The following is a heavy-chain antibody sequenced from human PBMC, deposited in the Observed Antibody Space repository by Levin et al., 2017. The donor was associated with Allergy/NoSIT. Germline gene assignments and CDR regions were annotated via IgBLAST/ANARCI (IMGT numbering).Heavy chain of an antibody. D-gene: IGHD3-22*01. V-gene: IGHV3-23*01. CDR3: AKDRGYYDSSGDYYGDAFDI. CDR2: ISGSGGST. CDR1: GFTFSSYA. J-gene: IGHJ3*02. Sequence: GGSLRLSCAASGFTFSSYAMSWVRQAPGKGLEWVSAISGSGGSTYYADSVKGRFTISRDNSKNTLYLQMNSLRAEDTAVYYCAKDRGYYDSSGDYYGDAFDIWGQGTMVTVSS.